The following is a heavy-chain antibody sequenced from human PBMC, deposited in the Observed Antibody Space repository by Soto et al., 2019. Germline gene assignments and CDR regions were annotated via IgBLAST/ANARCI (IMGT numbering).Heavy chain of an antibody. CDR3: ARVSSSWYDVYYHYVMDV. CDR2: ISAYNGNT. J-gene: IGHJ6*02. V-gene: IGHV1-18*01. Sequence: ASVKVSCKASGYTFTSYGISWVRQAPGQGLEWMGWISAYNGNTNYAQKLQGRVTMTTDTSTSTTYMELRSLRSDDTAVYYCARVSSSWYDVYYHYVMDVWGQGTTVIVSS. CDR1: GYTFTSYG. D-gene: IGHD6-13*01.